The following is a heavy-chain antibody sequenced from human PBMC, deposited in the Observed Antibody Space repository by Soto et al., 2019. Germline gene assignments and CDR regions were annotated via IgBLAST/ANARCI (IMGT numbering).Heavy chain of an antibody. CDR3: ARVDTSVGIPIWDH. J-gene: IGHJ4*02. V-gene: IGHV4-61*01. CDR1: GDSVNSGSYF. Sequence: QVQLQESGPGLVKPSETLSLTCTVSGDSVNSGSYFWSWVRQPPGKGLEWIGYIYHSGSTNYKPPLKSRVAISLDTSRNQVSLKLSSVSTADTAVYYCARVDTSVGIPIWDHWGQGTLVSVSS. CDR2: IYHSGST. D-gene: IGHD5-18*01.